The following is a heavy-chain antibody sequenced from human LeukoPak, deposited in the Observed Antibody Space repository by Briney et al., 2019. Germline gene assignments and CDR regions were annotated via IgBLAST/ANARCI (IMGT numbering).Heavy chain of an antibody. CDR1: GGSISSYY. Sequence: NPSETLSLTGTVAGGSISSYYWSWIRQPPGKGLEWIGYIYYSGSTNYNPSLKSRVTISVDTSKNQFSLKLSSVTAADTAVYYCASAIAACPFDYWGQGTLVTVSS. CDR2: IYYSGST. J-gene: IGHJ4*02. D-gene: IGHD6-6*01. CDR3: ASAIAACPFDY. V-gene: IGHV4-59*01.